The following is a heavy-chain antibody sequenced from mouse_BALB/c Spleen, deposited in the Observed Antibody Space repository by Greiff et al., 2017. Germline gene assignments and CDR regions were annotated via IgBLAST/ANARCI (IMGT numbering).Heavy chain of an antibody. CDR3: ARRDSSGYVAWFAY. Sequence: QVQLKQSGAELVRPGTSVKVSCKASGYAFTNYLIEWVKQRPGQGLEWIGVINPGSGGTNYNEKFKGKATLTADKSSSTAYMQLSSLTSDDSAVYFCARRDSSGYVAWFAYWGQGTLVTVSA. CDR1: GYAFTNYL. V-gene: IGHV1-54*01. J-gene: IGHJ3*01. CDR2: INPGSGGT. D-gene: IGHD3-2*01.